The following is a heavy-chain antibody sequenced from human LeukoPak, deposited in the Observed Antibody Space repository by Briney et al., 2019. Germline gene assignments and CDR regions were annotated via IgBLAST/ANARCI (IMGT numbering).Heavy chain of an antibody. CDR2: IYYSGST. Sequence: SETLSLTCTVSGGSISSYYWSWIRQPPGKGLEWIGYIYYSGSTNYNPSLKSRVTISVDTSKNQFSLKLSSVTAADTAVYYCARASSSSWLDYYYYMDVWGKGTTVTVSS. J-gene: IGHJ6*03. V-gene: IGHV4-59*08. D-gene: IGHD6-13*01. CDR1: GGSISSYY. CDR3: ARASSSSWLDYYYYMDV.